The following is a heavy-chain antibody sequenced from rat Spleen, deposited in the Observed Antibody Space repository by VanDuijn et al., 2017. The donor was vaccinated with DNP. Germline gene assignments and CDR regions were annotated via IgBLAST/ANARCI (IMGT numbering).Heavy chain of an antibody. V-gene: IGHV5-31*01. D-gene: IGHD1-9*01. CDR1: GFIFSNYW. CDR3: ARHPYYGYTYDNWFAY. CDR2: ISNTGDHT. J-gene: IGHJ3*01. Sequence: EVQLVESGGGPVQPGRSLKLSCVASGFIFSNYWMTWIRQAPGKGLEWVASISNTGDHTYYSDSVKGRLSLSRDNAKSTLYLQLNSLRSEDTATYYCARHPYYGYTYDNWFAYWGQGTLVTVSS.